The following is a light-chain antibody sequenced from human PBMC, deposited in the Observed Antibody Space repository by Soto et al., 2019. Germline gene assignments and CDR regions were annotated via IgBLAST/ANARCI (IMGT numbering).Light chain of an antibody. Sequence: QSVLTQPPSVSGTPGQRVTISCSGSSSNIGSNTVSWYQQLPGTAPKLLIYSNDQRPSGVPDRFSDSKSGTSDSLVICGLQSEDEADYYCAAWDDSLNGPVFGGGTKVTVL. CDR1: SSNIGSNT. CDR2: SND. J-gene: IGLJ3*02. CDR3: AAWDDSLNGPV. V-gene: IGLV1-44*01.